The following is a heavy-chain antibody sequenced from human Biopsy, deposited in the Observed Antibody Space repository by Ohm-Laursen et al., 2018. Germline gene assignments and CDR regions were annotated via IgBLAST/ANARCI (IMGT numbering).Heavy chain of an antibody. CDR2: ITWNSGTI. CDR1: GFIFDDYA. CDR3: AKARVAIRYFDI. V-gene: IGHV3-9*01. Sequence: SLRLSCAASGFIFDDYAMHWVRQAPGKGLEWVSSITWNSGTIDYADSVKGRFTISRDNAKNSLYLQMNSLRARDTALYYCAKARVAIRYFDIWGRGTLVTVSS. J-gene: IGHJ2*01. D-gene: IGHD2-15*01.